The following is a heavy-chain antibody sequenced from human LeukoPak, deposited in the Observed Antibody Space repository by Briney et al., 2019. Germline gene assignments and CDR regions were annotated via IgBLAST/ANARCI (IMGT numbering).Heavy chain of an antibody. CDR2: IIPIFGTA. Sequence: SVKVSCKASGGTFSSYAISWVRQAPGQGLEWMGGIIPIFGTANYAQKFQGRVTITADESTSTAYMELSSLRSEDTAVYYCAGETSGYGFSPDYWGQGTLVTVSS. CDR1: GGTFSSYA. D-gene: IGHD6-13*01. V-gene: IGHV1-69*13. J-gene: IGHJ4*02. CDR3: AGETSGYGFSPDY.